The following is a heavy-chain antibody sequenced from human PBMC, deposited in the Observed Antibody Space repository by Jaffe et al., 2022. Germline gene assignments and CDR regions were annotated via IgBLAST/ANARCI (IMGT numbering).Heavy chain of an antibody. CDR2: ISSSGSTI. CDR3: ASGIAVAGLFDY. D-gene: IGHD6-19*01. V-gene: IGHV3-48*03. Sequence: EVQLVESGGGLVQPGGSLRLSCAASGFTFSSYEMNWVRQAPGKGLEWVSYISSSGSTIYYADSVKGRFTISRDNAKNSLYLQMNSLRAEDTAVYYCASGIAVAGLFDYWGQGTLVTVSS. CDR1: GFTFSSYE. J-gene: IGHJ4*02.